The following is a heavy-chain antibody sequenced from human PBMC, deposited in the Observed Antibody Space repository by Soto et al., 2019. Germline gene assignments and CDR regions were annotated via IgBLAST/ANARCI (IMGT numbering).Heavy chain of an antibody. V-gene: IGHV4-34*01. CDR2: INHSGST. J-gene: IGHJ5*02. D-gene: IGHD4-17*01. CDR3: ARVSGAEPSHPT. Sequence: SETLSLTCAVYGGSFSGYYWSWIRRPPGKGLEWIGEINHSGSTNYNPSLKSRVTISVDASKNQFSLKLSSVTAADTAVYYCARVSGAEPSHPTWGRGTLVTVSS. CDR1: GGSFSGYY.